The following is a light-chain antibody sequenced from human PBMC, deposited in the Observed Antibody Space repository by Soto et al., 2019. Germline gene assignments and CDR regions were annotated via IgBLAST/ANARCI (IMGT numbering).Light chain of an antibody. Sequence: QSALTQPASVSGSPGQSITISCTGTSSDVGGYNYVSWYQQHPGKAPKLMIYEVSNRPSGVSSRFSGSTSGNTASLTISGLQAEDEADYYCSSYTSSSTRVFGGGTKVTVL. CDR1: SSDVGGYNY. CDR2: EVS. J-gene: IGLJ3*02. V-gene: IGLV2-14*01. CDR3: SSYTSSSTRV.